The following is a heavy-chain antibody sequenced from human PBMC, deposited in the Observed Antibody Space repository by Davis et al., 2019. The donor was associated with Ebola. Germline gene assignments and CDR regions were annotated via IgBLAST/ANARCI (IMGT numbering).Heavy chain of an antibody. D-gene: IGHD4-17*01. V-gene: IGHV1-18*01. CDR2: ISAYNGDT. CDR3: ARKYGDYDYYYYGMDV. Sequence: SVKVSCKASGYTFTTYIISWVRQAPGQGLEWMGWISAYNGDTNYAQKFQGRVTMTTDTSTSTAYMELRSLRSDDTAVYYCARKYGDYDYYYYGMDVWGQGTTVTVSS. J-gene: IGHJ6*02. CDR1: GYTFTTYI.